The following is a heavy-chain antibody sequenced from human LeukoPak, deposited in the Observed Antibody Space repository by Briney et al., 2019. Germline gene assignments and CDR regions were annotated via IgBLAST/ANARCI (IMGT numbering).Heavy chain of an antibody. CDR2: MNPNSGNT. CDR3: ARQRAGDFWNNYYGMDV. V-gene: IGHV1-8*01. CDR1: GYTFTSYD. Sequence: GASVKVSCKASGYTFTSYDINWVRQATGQGLEWMGWMNPNSGNTGYAQKFQGRVTMTRNTSISTAYMELSSLRSEDTAVYYCARQRAGDFWNNYYGMDVWGQGTTVTVSS. J-gene: IGHJ6*02. D-gene: IGHD3-3*01.